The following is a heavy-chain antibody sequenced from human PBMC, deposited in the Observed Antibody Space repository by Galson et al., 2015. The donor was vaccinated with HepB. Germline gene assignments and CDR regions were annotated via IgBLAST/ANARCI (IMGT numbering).Heavy chain of an antibody. CDR2: ISGSGGST. D-gene: IGHD3-22*01. J-gene: IGHJ4*02. CDR1: GFTFSSYA. Sequence: SLRLSCAASGFTFSSYAMSWVRQAPGKGLEWVSAISGSGGSTYYADSVKGRFTISKDNSKSTLYLQMNSLRAEDTAVYYCAKDAYYDSSGYTRRQSWGYFDYWGQGTLVTVSS. CDR3: AKDAYYDSSGYTRRQSWGYFDY. V-gene: IGHV3-23*01.